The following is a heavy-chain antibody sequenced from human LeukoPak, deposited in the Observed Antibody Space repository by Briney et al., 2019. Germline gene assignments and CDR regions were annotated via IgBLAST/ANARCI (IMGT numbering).Heavy chain of an antibody. Sequence: SETLSLTCTVSGGSISSYYWSWIRQPPGKGLEWIGYIYYSGSTHYNPSLKSRVTISVDTSKNQFSLKLSSVTAADTAVYYCAGRIAAAGPDAFDIWGQGTMVTVSS. D-gene: IGHD6-13*01. CDR1: GGSISSYY. CDR3: AGRIAAAGPDAFDI. CDR2: IYYSGST. V-gene: IGHV4-59*01. J-gene: IGHJ3*02.